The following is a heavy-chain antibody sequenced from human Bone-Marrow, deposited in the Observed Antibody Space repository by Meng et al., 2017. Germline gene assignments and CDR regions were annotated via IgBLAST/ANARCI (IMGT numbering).Heavy chain of an antibody. V-gene: IGHV3-23*01. CDR1: GFSFSTYA. CDR2: LSGGGFTT. J-gene: IGHJ4*02. CDR3: AKYSYGLGDYLDY. Sequence: GESLKISCAASGFSFSTYAMSWVRHAPGKGLEWVSALSGGGFTTYYADSVKGRFTISRHNSKNTLYLQMNNLRAEDTALYYCAKYSYGLGDYLDYWGQGALVTVSS. D-gene: IGHD3-10*01.